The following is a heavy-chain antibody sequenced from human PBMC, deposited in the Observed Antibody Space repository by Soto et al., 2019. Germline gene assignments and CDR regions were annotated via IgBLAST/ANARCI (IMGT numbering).Heavy chain of an antibody. D-gene: IGHD3-16*01. CDR2: IWFDGSKK. V-gene: IGHV3-33*01. J-gene: IGHJ5*01. Sequence: PGESLRLPCAASGFKFRNYAIHWVRQAPGKGLKWLGVIWFDGSKKYYADSVKGRFTISRDNSKNTVYLDMNSLTADDLGVFYCARAHSLMILDRLDSWGHGTLVTVSS. CDR1: GFKFRNYA. CDR3: ARAHSLMILDRLDS.